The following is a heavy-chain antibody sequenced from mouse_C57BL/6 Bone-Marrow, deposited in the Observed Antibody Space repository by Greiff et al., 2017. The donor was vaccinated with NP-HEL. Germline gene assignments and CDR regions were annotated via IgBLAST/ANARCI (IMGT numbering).Heavy chain of an antibody. CDR1: GYSFTDYN. D-gene: IGHD2-4*01. J-gene: IGHJ4*01. CDR2: INPNYGTT. Sequence: EVQVVESGPELVKPGASVKISCKASGYSFTDYNMNWVKQSNGKSLEWIGVINPNYGTTSYNQKFKGKATLTVYQSSSTAYMQLNSLTSEDSAVYYCARGGYYDRPYYYAMDYWGQGTSVTVSS. CDR3: ARGGYYDRPYYYAMDY. V-gene: IGHV1-39*01.